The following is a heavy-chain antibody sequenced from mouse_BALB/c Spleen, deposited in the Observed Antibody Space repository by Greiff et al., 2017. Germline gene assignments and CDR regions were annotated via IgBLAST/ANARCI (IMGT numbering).Heavy chain of an antibody. V-gene: IGHV2-3*01. D-gene: IGHD1-1*01. J-gene: IGHJ4*01. CDR2: IWGDGST. Sequence: QVQLQQSGPGLVAPSQCLSITCTVSGFSLTSYGVSWVRQPPGKGLEWLGVIWGDGSTTYHSALISRLSISKDNSKSQVFSKLNSLQTDDTATYYCAKQLFYYGRGYYCAMDYWGQGTSVTVSS. CDR3: AKQLFYYGRGYYCAMDY. CDR1: GFSLTSYG.